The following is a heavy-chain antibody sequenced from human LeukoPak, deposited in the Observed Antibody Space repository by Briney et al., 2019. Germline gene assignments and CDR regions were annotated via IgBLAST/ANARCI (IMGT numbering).Heavy chain of an antibody. CDR1: GFTFSSYS. D-gene: IGHD4-17*01. J-gene: IGHJ4*02. V-gene: IGHV3-48*04. CDR2: IGVSSSRT. Sequence: GGSLRLSCAASGFTFSSYSMNWVRQAPGKGLEWISYIGVSSSRTYYADSVKGRFTISRDNAKNSLYLQMSSLRAEDTAVYYCARDDGDYAHPVDYWGQGTLVTVSS. CDR3: ARDDGDYAHPVDY.